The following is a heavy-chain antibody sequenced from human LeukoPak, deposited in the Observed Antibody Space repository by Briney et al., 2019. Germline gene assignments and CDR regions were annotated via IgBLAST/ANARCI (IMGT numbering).Heavy chain of an antibody. V-gene: IGHV1-2*02. CDR2: ISPNSGGT. J-gene: IGHJ6*03. Sequence: ASVKVSCKASGYTFTGYYMHWVRQAPGQGLEWMGWISPNSGGTNYAQKLQGRVTMTTDTSTSTAYMELRSLRSDDTAVYYCARGVDVLRYFDWLFPRYYYMDVWGKGTTVTVSS. CDR1: GYTFTGYY. CDR3: ARGVDVLRYFDWLFPRYYYMDV. D-gene: IGHD3-9*01.